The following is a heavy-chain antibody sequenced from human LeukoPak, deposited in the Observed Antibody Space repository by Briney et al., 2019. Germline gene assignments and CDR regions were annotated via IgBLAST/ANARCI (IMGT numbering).Heavy chain of an antibody. CDR3: ARLFGGSGWYFDY. CDR1: GYIFTSYW. V-gene: IGHV5-51*01. Sequence: RGASLQISCQGSGYIFTSYWIGWVRQLPGKGLEWMGIIYPGDSDTRYSPSFQGQVTISADKSISTAYLQWSSLKASDTAMYYCARLFGGSGWYFDYWGQGTLVTVSS. D-gene: IGHD6-19*01. CDR2: IYPGDSDT. J-gene: IGHJ4*02.